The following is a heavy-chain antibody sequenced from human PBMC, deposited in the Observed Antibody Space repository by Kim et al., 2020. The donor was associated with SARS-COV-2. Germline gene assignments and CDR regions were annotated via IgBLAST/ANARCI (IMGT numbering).Heavy chain of an antibody. D-gene: IGHD3-10*01. CDR3: ARDCGGSITMVRGVEDWYFDL. CDR2: IYYSGST. CDR1: GGSISSGDYY. Sequence: SETLSLTCTVSGGSISSGDYYWSWIRQPPGKGLEWIGYIYYSGSTYYNPSLKSRVTISVDTSKNQFSLKLSFVTAADTAVYYCARDCGGSITMVRGVEDWYFDLWGRGTLVTVSS. J-gene: IGHJ2*01. V-gene: IGHV4-30-4*01.